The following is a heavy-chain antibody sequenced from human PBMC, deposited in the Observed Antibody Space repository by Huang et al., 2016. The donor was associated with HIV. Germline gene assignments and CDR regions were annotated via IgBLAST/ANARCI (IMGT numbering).Heavy chain of an antibody. CDR1: GYTFNAYG. CDR3: ARTIDFDY. V-gene: IGHV1-18*04. J-gene: IGHJ4*02. Sequence: QVQLVQSGAEVKKPGASVRVSCETSGYTFNAYGISGVRQAPGQGLEWMGLITPFKGETNYAQKFQGRVTMPADTSSSTVYMELRRLTSDDTAVYFCARTIDFDYWGQGTLVTVSS. CDR2: ITPFKGET.